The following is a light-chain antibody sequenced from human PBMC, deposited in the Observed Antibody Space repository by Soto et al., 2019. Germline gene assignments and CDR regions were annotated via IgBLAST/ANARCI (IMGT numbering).Light chain of an antibody. V-gene: IGKV1-39*01. CDR1: QSISSY. CDR3: QQSYSTPPF. J-gene: IGKJ2*01. Sequence: DIQMTQSPSSLSASVGDRVTITRRASQSISSYLNWYQQKPGKAPKLLIYAASSLQSGVPSRFSGSGSGTDFTLTISSLQPEDFATYYCQQSYSTPPFFGQGTKLEIK. CDR2: AAS.